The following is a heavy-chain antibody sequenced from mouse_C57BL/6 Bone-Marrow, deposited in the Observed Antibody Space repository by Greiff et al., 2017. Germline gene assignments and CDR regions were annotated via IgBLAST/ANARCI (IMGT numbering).Heavy chain of an antibody. CDR3: TAYSYYYAMDY. J-gene: IGHJ4*01. CDR2: IRLKSDNYAT. V-gene: IGHV6-3*01. CDR1: GFTFSNYW. D-gene: IGHD2-10*01. Sequence: EVKVEESGGGLVQPGGSMKLSCVASGFTFSNYWLNWVRQSPEKGLEWVAQIRLKSDNYATHYAESVKGRFTISRDESKSSVYLEMNNLRAEDTGIYYCTAYSYYYAMDYWGQGTSVTVSS.